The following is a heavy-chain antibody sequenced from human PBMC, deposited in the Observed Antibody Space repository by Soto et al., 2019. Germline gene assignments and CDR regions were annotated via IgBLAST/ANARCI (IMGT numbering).Heavy chain of an antibody. J-gene: IGHJ4*02. CDR2: IRSKAYGGTT. Sequence: PGGSLRLSCTASGFTFGGYAMSWFRQAPGKGLEWVGFIRSKAYGGTTEYAASVKGRFTISRDDSKSIAYLQMNSLKTEDTAVYYCTRGRGGERRDSYYFDYWGQGTLVTVSS. D-gene: IGHD2-21*01. V-gene: IGHV3-49*03. CDR1: GFTFGGYA. CDR3: TRGRGGERRDSYYFDY.